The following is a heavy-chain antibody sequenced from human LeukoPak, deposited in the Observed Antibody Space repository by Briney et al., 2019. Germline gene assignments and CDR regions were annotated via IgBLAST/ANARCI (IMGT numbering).Heavy chain of an antibody. V-gene: IGHV3-7*03. D-gene: IGHD3-10*01. CDR1: GFTFSSYW. CDR3: ARKSASGNYPLDY. J-gene: IGHJ4*02. Sequence: GGSLRLSCAASGFTFSSYWMTWVRQAQGKGLEWVANIEQDGGETYYVDSVKGRFTISRDNAKNSLSLQMNSLRAEDTALYYCARKSASGNYPLDYWGQGTLVTVSS. CDR2: IEQDGGET.